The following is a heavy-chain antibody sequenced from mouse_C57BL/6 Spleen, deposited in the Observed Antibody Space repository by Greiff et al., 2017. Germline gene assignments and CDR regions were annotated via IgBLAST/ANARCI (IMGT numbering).Heavy chain of an antibody. Sequence: QVQLQQSGAELMKPGASVKLSCKATGYTFTGSWIEWVKQRPEHGLEWIGEILPGSGSTNYNEKFKGKATFTADTYSSAAYMQLSSLTTEDSAIYCCARGSSPAWFAYWGQGTLVTVSA. D-gene: IGHD1-1*01. CDR3: ARGSSPAWFAY. CDR1: GYTFTGSW. J-gene: IGHJ3*01. CDR2: ILPGSGST. V-gene: IGHV1-9*01.